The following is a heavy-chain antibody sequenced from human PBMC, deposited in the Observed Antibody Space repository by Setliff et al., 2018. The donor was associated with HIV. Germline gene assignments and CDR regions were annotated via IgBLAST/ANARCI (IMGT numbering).Heavy chain of an antibody. V-gene: IGHV3-48*04. CDR3: AKELAASGLGYFDS. CDR1: GFNFKSAW. CDR2: ISSSSSTI. Sequence: QPGGSLRLSCAVSGFNFKSAWMTWVRQAPGKGLEWVSYISSSSSTIYYADSVKGRFTISRDNAKNSLYLQMNSLRAEDTAEYYCAKELAASGLGYFDSWGRGILVTVSS. D-gene: IGHD3-22*01. J-gene: IGHJ4*02.